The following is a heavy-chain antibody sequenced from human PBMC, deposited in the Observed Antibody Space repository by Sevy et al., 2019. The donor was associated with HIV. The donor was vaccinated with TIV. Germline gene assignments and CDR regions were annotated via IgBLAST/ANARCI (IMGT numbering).Heavy chain of an antibody. J-gene: IGHJ3*02. CDR3: ARRRVEDYYGSGTPPLVNGAFDI. CDR2: IFYSGPT. CDR1: GGSNSRSSSY. V-gene: IGHV4-39*01. D-gene: IGHD3-10*01. Sequence: SETLSLTCTVAGGSNSRSSSYWGWIRQPPGKGLQWIGSIFYSGPTYYNPSLKSRVTISVDTSKNQFSLKLRSVTAADTAVYYCARRRVEDYYGSGTPPLVNGAFDIWGQGTMVTVSS.